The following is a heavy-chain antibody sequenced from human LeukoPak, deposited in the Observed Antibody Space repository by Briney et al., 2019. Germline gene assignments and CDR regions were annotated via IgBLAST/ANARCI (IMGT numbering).Heavy chain of an antibody. CDR2: TRNKPNGYTT. J-gene: IGHJ4*02. D-gene: IGHD4-17*01. Sequence: GGSLRLSCAASGFSITDHYMDWVRQAPGKGLEWVGRTRNKPNGYTTDYGTSVKGRFIVSSDDSENSLYLQMNGLKTEDTAVYYRVRVRHGDYFDYWGQGTLVTVSS. CDR1: GFSITDHY. CDR3: VRVRHGDYFDY. V-gene: IGHV3-72*01.